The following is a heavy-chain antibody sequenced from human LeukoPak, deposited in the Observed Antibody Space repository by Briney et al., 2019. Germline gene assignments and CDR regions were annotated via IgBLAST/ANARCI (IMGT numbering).Heavy chain of an antibody. V-gene: IGHV1-69*13. CDR3: ARAQRITIFGVVTLDY. CDR1: GGTFSSYA. CDR2: IIPIFGTA. J-gene: IGHJ4*02. Sequence: VASVKVSCEASGGTFSSYAISWVRQAPGQGLEWMGGIIPIFGTANYAQKFQGRVTITADESTSTAYMELSSLRSEDTAVYYCARAQRITIFGVVTLDYWGQGTLVTVSS. D-gene: IGHD3-3*01.